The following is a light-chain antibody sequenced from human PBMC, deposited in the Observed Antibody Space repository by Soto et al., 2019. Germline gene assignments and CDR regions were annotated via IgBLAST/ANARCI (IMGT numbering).Light chain of an antibody. V-gene: IGKV1-39*01. CDR2: AAS. CDR3: HQTAANPWT. Sequence: DIQMTQSPSSLSASVGDRVTITCRASQNIGVYLNWYQKKLGKAPRLLIHAASSLHSGVPSTFSGSRSGTDFALTISSLQPEDFATYYCHQTAANPWTFAQGTKVDIK. J-gene: IGKJ1*01. CDR1: QNIGVY.